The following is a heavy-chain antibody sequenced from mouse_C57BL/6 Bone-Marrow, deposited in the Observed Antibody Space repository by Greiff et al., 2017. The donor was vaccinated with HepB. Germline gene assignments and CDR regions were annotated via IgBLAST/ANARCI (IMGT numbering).Heavy chain of an antibody. Sequence: VQLQQSGAELVRPGASVKLSCTASGFNIKDDYMHWVKQRPEQGLEWIGWIDPENGDTEYASKFQGKATITADTSSNTAYLQLRSLTSEDTAVYYCTTKGFDYWGQGTTLTVSS. CDR1: GFNIKDDY. CDR2: IDPENGDT. V-gene: IGHV14-4*01. J-gene: IGHJ2*01. CDR3: TTKGFDY.